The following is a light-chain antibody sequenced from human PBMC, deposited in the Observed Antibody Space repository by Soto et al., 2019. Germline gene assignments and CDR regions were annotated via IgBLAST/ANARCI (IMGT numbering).Light chain of an antibody. CDR2: GNS. J-gene: IGLJ3*02. Sequence: QSVLTQPPSVSGAPGQRVTISCTWSSSNIGAGYDVHWYQQLPGTAPKLLIYGNSNRPSGVPDRFSGSKSGTSASLAITGLQAEDEAYYYCQSHDSSLNGWVFGGGTKLTVL. CDR1: SSNIGAGYD. V-gene: IGLV1-40*01. CDR3: QSHDSSLNGWV.